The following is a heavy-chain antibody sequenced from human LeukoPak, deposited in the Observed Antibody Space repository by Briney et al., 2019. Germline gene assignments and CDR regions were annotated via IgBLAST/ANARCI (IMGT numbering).Heavy chain of an antibody. CDR1: GFTFSSYW. CDR3: ARDKVVGATHLDY. Sequence: GGSLRLSCAASGFTFSSYWMSWVRQAPGKGLEWVANIKQDGSEKYYVDSVKGRFTISRDNAKNSLYLQMNSLRGEDTAVYYCARDKVVGATHLDYWGQGTLVTVSS. D-gene: IGHD1-26*01. CDR2: IKQDGSEK. V-gene: IGHV3-7*01. J-gene: IGHJ4*02.